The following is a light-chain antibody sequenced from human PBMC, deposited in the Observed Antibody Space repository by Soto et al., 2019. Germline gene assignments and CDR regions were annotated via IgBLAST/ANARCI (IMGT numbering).Light chain of an antibody. CDR3: QQSYSTPRT. Sequence: DIQMTQSPSSLSASVEDSVTITCRASQSIDYYLNWYQQKPGKAPELLIYAASSLQSAVSKRFSGSGSGTHFTLTISSLQPEDFATYYCQQSYSTPRTFGQGTK. CDR2: AAS. V-gene: IGKV1-39*01. J-gene: IGKJ1*01. CDR1: QSIDYY.